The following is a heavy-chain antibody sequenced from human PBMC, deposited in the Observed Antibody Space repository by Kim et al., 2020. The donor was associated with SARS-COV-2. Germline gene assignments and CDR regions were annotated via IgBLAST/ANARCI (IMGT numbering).Heavy chain of an antibody. D-gene: IGHD3-10*01. V-gene: IGHV4-38-2*02. CDR2: IYHSGST. CDR1: GYSISSGYY. CDR3: ARLEGSGSYYNVYYYYYGMDV. Sequence: SETLSLTCTVSGYSISSGYYWGWIRQPPGKGLEWIGSIYHSGSTYYNPSLKSRVTISVDTSKNQFSLKLSSVTAADTAVYYCARLEGSGSYYNVYYYYYGMDVWGQGTTVTVSS. J-gene: IGHJ6*02.